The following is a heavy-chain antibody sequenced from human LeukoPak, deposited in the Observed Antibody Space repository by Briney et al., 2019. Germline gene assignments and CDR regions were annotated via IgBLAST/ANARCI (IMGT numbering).Heavy chain of an antibody. D-gene: IGHD3-10*01. CDR1: GGSFSGYY. Sequence: SETLSLTCAVYGGSFSGYYWSWIRQPPGKGLEWIGEINHSGSTNYNPSLKSRVIISVDTSKNQFSLKLSSVTAADTAVYYCARGNGHYGSGSYYNFRFDPWGQGTLVTVSS. CDR2: INHSGST. J-gene: IGHJ5*02. CDR3: ARGNGHYGSGSYYNFRFDP. V-gene: IGHV4-34*01.